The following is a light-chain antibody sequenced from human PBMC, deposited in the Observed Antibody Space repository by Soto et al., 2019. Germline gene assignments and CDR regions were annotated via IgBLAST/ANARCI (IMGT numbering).Light chain of an antibody. CDR1: SSDVGGYSY. V-gene: IGLV2-11*01. J-gene: IGLJ1*01. CDR3: RSYAGRDRRDV. Sequence: QSVLTQPRSVSGAPGQSVTISCTGTSSDVGGYSYVSWYQHHPGKAPKLMIYDVNQRPSGVPDRFSGSKSGDTASLTISGVQAEYEDDYYCRSYAGRDRRDVCGTETKLPAL. CDR2: DVN.